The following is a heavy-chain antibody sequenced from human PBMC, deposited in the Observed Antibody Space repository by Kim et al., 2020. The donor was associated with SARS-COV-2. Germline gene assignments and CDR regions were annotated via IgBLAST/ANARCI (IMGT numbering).Heavy chain of an antibody. V-gene: IGHV3-23*01. CDR1: GFTFSSNA. CDR3: AKEYHDSTGFSAAM. Sequence: GGSLRLSCSASGFTFSSNAMSWVRQAPGKGLDWVSAITGGGDTTWYADSVKGRFTISRDNSKNTLYLQMNSLRAEDTAVFYCAKEYHDSTGFSAAMWGQG. D-gene: IGHD3-22*01. CDR2: ITGGGDTT. J-gene: IGHJ3*02.